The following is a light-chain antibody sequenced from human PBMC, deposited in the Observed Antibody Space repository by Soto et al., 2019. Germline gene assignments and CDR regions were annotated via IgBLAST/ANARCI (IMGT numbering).Light chain of an antibody. CDR1: QRLSASG. J-gene: IGKJ5*01. Sequence: EIVLTQSPGTLSLSPGQRATLSCRASQRLSASGIAWYQQKPGQAPKFLIYGVSSRATGIPDRFSGSGSGTDFTLTISRLEPEDFAVYHCQQYGSSPLITFGQGTRMEIK. CDR2: GVS. V-gene: IGKV3-20*01. CDR3: QQYGSSPLIT.